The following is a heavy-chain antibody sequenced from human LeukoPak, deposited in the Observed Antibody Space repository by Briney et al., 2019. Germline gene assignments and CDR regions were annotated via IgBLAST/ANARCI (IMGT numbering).Heavy chain of an antibody. CDR3: AKDRFYDYVWGSYRHYYFDY. Sequence: GGSLRLSCAASGFTLSNYAMTWVRQAPGKGLEWVSGISGSGGSTYYADSVKGRFTIPRDNSKNTLYLQMNSLRAEDTALYYCAKDRFYDYVWGSYRHYYFDYWGQGTLVTVSS. CDR2: ISGSGGST. D-gene: IGHD3-16*02. J-gene: IGHJ4*02. CDR1: GFTLSNYA. V-gene: IGHV3-23*01.